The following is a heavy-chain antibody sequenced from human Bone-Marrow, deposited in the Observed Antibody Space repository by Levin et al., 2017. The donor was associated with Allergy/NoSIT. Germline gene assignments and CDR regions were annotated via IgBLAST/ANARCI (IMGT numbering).Heavy chain of an antibody. Sequence: GESLKISCAASGFTFSSYAMSWVRQAPGKGLEWVSAISGSGGSTYYADSVKGRFTISRDNSKNTLYLQMNSLRAEDTAVYYCAKSGPTVTDFDYWGQGTLVTVSS. J-gene: IGHJ4*02. CDR1: GFTFSSYA. CDR2: ISGSGGST. D-gene: IGHD4-17*01. CDR3: AKSGPTVTDFDY. V-gene: IGHV3-23*01.